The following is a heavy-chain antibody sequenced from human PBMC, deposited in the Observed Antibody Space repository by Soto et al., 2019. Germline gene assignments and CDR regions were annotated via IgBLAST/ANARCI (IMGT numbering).Heavy chain of an antibody. CDR2: IFSNDEK. V-gene: IGHV2-26*01. D-gene: IGHD6-19*01. CDR3: ARILFGRSVAGGYFYMDV. CDR1: GFSLSNGKVG. Sequence: HVTLKESGPVLVKPTETLTLTCTVSGFSLSNGKVGVSWIRQPPGKALEWLAHIFSNDEKSYRTSLKSRLTTSEDTSNSQVVRTLTNVDPVDTDTYYCARILFGRSVAGGYFYMDVWGKGTTVTVSS. J-gene: IGHJ6*03.